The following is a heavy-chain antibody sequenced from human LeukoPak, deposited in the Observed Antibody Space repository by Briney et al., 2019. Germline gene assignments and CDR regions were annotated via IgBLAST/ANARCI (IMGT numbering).Heavy chain of an antibody. CDR2: INPNSGGT. CDR1: GYTFTGYY. D-gene: IGHD2-2*01. CDR3: AKEVATGYLSCTRCPASFYN. V-gene: IGHV1-2*02. Sequence: ASVKVSCKASGYTFTGYYMHWVRQAPGQGLEWMGWINPNSGGTNYAQKFQGRVTMTRDTSISTAYMELSRLRSDDTAVYYCAKEVATGYLSCTRCPASFYNWGQGEMGTVSS. J-gene: IGHJ3*02.